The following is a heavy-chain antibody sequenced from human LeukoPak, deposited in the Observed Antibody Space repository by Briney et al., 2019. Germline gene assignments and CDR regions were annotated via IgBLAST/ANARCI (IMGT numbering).Heavy chain of an antibody. CDR3: ASGSSLYYYDSSGQKGLDY. J-gene: IGHJ4*02. Sequence: PSETLSLTCTVSGGSISSGGYYWGWIRQHPGKGLEWIGYIYYSGSTYYNPSLKSRVTISVDTSKNQFSLKLSSVTAADTAVYYCASGSSLYYYDSSGQKGLDYWGQGTLVTVSS. CDR1: GGSISSGGYY. D-gene: IGHD3-22*01. CDR2: IYYSGST. V-gene: IGHV4-31*03.